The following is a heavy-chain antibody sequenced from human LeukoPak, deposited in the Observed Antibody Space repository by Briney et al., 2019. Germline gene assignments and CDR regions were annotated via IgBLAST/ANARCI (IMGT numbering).Heavy chain of an antibody. J-gene: IGHJ4*02. Sequence: GGSLRLSCAASGFTFSSYSMNWVRQAPGKGLEWVSYIRSSSSYIYYADSVEGRVTISRDNAKKSLYLQMNSLRAEDTAVYYCARDGSGSYFFDYWGQGTLVTVSS. D-gene: IGHD3-10*01. CDR1: GFTFSSYS. CDR2: IRSSSSYI. V-gene: IGHV3-21*01. CDR3: ARDGSGSYFFDY.